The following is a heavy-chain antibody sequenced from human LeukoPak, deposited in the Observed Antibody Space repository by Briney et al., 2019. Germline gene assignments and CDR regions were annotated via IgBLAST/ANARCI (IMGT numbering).Heavy chain of an antibody. V-gene: IGHV4-30-2*01. CDR3: AREKWFGELHYYYYYGMDV. Sequence: PSQTLSLTCTVSGGSISSGGYYWSWIRQPPGKGLEWIGYIYHSGSTYYNPSLKSRVTISVDTSKNQFSLKLSSVTAADTAVYYCAREKWFGELHYYYYYGMDVWGQGTTVTVSS. CDR1: GGSISSGGYY. D-gene: IGHD3-10*01. CDR2: IYHSGST. J-gene: IGHJ6*02.